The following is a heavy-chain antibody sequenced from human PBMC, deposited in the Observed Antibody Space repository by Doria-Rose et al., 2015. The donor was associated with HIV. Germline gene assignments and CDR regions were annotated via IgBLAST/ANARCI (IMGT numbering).Heavy chain of an antibody. Sequence: ESGPVLVKPTETLMLTCTVSGVSLSSPGMGVSWIRQPPGKALEWLANIFSDDERSYKTALKSRLTISRGTSKRQVFLTMTDMDPVGTATYYCARIKSSRWYHKYYFDFWGQGALVIVSA. V-gene: IGHV2-26*01. J-gene: IGHJ4*02. CDR2: IFSDDER. CDR3: ARIKSSRWYHKYYFDF. CDR1: GVSLSSPGMG. D-gene: IGHD6-13*01.